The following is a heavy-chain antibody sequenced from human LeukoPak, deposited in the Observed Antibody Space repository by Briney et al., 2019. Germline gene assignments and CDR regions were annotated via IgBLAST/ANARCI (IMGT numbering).Heavy chain of an antibody. V-gene: IGHV3-7*02. CDR3: AKRGDYVDYYYGMDV. CDR1: GFXFSSYW. D-gene: IGHD4-17*01. J-gene: IGHJ6*02. CDR2: IKQDGSEK. Sequence: GGSLRLSCAASGFXFSSYWMSWVRQAPGKGLEWVANIKQDGSEKYYVDSVKGRFTISRDNAKNSLYLQMNSLRAEDTAVYYCAKRGDYVDYYYGMDVWGQGTTVTVSS.